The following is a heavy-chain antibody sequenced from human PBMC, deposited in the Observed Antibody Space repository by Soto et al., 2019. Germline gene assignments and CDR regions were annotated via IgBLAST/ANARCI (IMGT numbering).Heavy chain of an antibody. V-gene: IGHV1-18*01. J-gene: IGHJ4*02. CDR2: ISPYNGNT. Sequence: QVQLMQSGGEVKKPGASVKVSCKASGYTFSNFGLSWVRQAPGQGLELMGWISPYNGNTNYAQKLQGRLTMTTDTSTSTAYMELRSLRSDDTAVCYCARDRLGVSVTGGGFDSWGQGTLVTVSS. CDR3: ARDRLGVSVTGGGFDS. CDR1: GYTFSNFG. D-gene: IGHD2-8*01.